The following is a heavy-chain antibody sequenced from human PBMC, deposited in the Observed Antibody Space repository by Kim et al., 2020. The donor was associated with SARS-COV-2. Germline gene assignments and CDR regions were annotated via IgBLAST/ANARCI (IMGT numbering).Heavy chain of an antibody. D-gene: IGHD4-17*01. CDR2: IYYSGST. V-gene: IGHV4-59*13. J-gene: IGHJ4*02. Sequence: SETLSLTCTVSGGSISSYYWSWIRQPPGKGLERIGYIYYSGSTNYNPSLKSRVTISVDTSKNQFSLKLSSVTAADTAAYYCARAAFRVTTGYDYWGQGTL. CDR3: ARAAFRVTTGYDY. CDR1: GGSISSYY.